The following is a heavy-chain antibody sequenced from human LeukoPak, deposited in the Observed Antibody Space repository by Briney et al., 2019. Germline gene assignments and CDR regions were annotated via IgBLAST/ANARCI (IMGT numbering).Heavy chain of an antibody. J-gene: IGHJ4*02. CDR2: INSDGRTT. V-gene: IGHV3-74*01. CDR1: GFIFSSFW. CDR3: GRGMRDYYGLDY. Sequence: GGSLRLSCAAPGFIFSSFWMHWVRQVPGKGLVWVSHINSDGRTTDYADSVRGRFTISRDNAKNTLYLQMNRLTVEDTAVYYCGRGMRDYYGLDYWGQGFLVTVSS. D-gene: IGHD3-10*01.